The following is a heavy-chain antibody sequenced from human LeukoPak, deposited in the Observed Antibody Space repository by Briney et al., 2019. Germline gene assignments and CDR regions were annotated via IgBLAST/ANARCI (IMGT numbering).Heavy chain of an antibody. CDR1: GFTFSSYG. D-gene: IGHD3-10*01. CDR2: ISGSGYNT. CDR3: AKASVWTMVRVVSYFDE. V-gene: IGHV3-23*01. Sequence: PGGSLRLSCAASGFTFSSYGMTWVRQAPGKGLEWVSGISGSGYNTWYADSVKGRFTISRDNSKKTLDLQMHSLRAEDTAVYYCAKASVWTMVRVVSYFDEWGQGIQVTVSS. J-gene: IGHJ4*02.